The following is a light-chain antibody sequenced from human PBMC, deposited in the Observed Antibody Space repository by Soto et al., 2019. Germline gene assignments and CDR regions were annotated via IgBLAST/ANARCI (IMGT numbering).Light chain of an antibody. V-gene: IGLV2-14*01. Sequence: QSVLTQPASVSGPPGQSITISCTGTSSDIGGHHFVSWYQQQSGKAPKLVIYGVTDRPSGVSDRFSGSKSGNTASLTISGLQPEDEADYYCSSYTSSSLYVFGTGTKVTVL. CDR3: SSYTSSSLYV. CDR1: SSDIGGHHF. J-gene: IGLJ1*01. CDR2: GVT.